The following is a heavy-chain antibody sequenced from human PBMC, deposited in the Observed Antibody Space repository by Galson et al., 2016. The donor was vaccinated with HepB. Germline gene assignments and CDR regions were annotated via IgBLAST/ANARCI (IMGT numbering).Heavy chain of an antibody. J-gene: IGHJ4*02. CDR3: ARGNIDFTMVMVVFTGASYYFDY. Sequence: SETLSLTCAVYGGSFSGHYWSWIRQSPGKGLEWIGEIHESGTTNYSPSLKTRVTMSRDTSKNQVSLKLGSVTAADTAVYYCARGNIDFTMVMVVFTGASYYFDYWGRGVLVTVSS. CDR2: IHESGTT. V-gene: IGHV4-34*01. D-gene: IGHD3-22*01. CDR1: GGSFSGHY.